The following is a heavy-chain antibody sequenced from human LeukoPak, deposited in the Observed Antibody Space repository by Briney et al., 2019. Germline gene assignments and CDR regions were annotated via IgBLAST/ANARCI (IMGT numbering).Heavy chain of an antibody. J-gene: IGHJ6*03. CDR2: ISPSSHYI. CDR1: GFTFSNYS. V-gene: IGHV3-21*04. D-gene: IGHD5-18*01. CDR3: ARDRHTAMVYYYYYMDV. Sequence: GGSLRLSCAGSGFTFSNYSINWVRQAPGKGLEWVSSISPSSHYIYYADSVRGRFTISRDNARNSLYLQMNSLKDEDTAVYYCARDRHTAMVYYYYYMDVWGTGTTVTVSS.